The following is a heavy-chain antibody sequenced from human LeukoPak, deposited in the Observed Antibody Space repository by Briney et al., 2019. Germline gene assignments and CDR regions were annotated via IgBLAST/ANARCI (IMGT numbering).Heavy chain of an antibody. Sequence: PGRSLRLSCAASGFTFSSYGMHWVRQAPGKGLEWVAVISYDGSNKYYADSVKGRFTISRDNSKNTLYLQMNSLRAEDTAVYYCAKDEQWLGWTWGQGTLVTVSS. J-gene: IGHJ5*02. CDR2: ISYDGSNK. D-gene: IGHD6-19*01. CDR3: AKDEQWLGWT. V-gene: IGHV3-30*18. CDR1: GFTFSSYG.